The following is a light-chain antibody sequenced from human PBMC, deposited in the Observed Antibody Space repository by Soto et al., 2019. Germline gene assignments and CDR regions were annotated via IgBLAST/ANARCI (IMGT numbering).Light chain of an antibody. CDR1: SSDVGSYNL. V-gene: IGLV2-14*02. Sequence: QSALTQPASVSGSPRQSITISCIGTSSDVGSYNLVSWYQQHPGKAPKVLIYEVSERPSGVSNRFSGSKSGNTASLTISGLQAEDEADYYCSSYTTSSTLVFGGGTQLTVL. CDR2: EVS. J-gene: IGLJ3*02. CDR3: SSYTTSSTLV.